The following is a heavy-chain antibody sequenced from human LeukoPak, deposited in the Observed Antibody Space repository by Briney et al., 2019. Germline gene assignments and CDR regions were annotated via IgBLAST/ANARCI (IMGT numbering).Heavy chain of an antibody. CDR2: ISAYNGNT. CDR3: ARQPRGLLSPFDY. V-gene: IGHV1-18*04. J-gene: IGHJ4*02. D-gene: IGHD3-3*01. Sequence: ASVTVSFKASGYTFTNYGISWVRQAPGQGLEWMGWISAYNGNTNYAQKLQGRVTMTTDTSTSTAYMELRSLRSDDTAVYYCARQPRGLLSPFDYWGQGTLVTVSS. CDR1: GYTFTNYG.